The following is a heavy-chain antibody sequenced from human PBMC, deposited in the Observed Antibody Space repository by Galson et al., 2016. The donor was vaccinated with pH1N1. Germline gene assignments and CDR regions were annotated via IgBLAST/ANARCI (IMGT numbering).Heavy chain of an antibody. Sequence: SVKVSCKVSGYTLTNYDINWVRQAAGQGLEWMGWMNPNSGKSNSAQKFKGRVTMTRDTSISTVCMELSSLRSEDTAVYYCARGLSYNSGWVEDWGQGTLVTVSS. CDR3: ARGLSYNSGWVED. V-gene: IGHV1-8*01. CDR2: MNPNSGKS. CDR1: GYTLTNYD. D-gene: IGHD6-19*01. J-gene: IGHJ4*02.